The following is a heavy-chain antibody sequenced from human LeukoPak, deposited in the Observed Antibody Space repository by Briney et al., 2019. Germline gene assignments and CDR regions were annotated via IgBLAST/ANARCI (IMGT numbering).Heavy chain of an antibody. Sequence: GGSLRLSCAASGFTFSSYGMHWVRQAPGKGLEWVAVIWYDGSSKYYADSVKGRFTISRDNSKNTLYLQMNSLRAEDTAVYYCARDHDCGGDCSPDYWGQGTLVTVSS. CDR3: ARDHDCGGDCSPDY. V-gene: IGHV3-33*01. CDR1: GFTFSSYG. J-gene: IGHJ4*02. CDR2: IWYDGSSK. D-gene: IGHD2-21*02.